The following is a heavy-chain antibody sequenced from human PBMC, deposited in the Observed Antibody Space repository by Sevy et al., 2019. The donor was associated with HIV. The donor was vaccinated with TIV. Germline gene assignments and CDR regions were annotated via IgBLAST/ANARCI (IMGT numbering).Heavy chain of an antibody. V-gene: IGHV3-21*01. CDR3: ARAGVIVLMGYLMGRFDP. CDR2: IDSTSDYL. J-gene: IGHJ5*02. D-gene: IGHD2-8*01. CDR1: GFNFSRYS. Sequence: GGSLRLSCAGSGFNFSRYSMNWVRQAPGKGLEWVSFIDSTSDYLDYADSVEGRFTISRDNAKQSLFLQMNSLRVEDTAVYYCARAGVIVLMGYLMGRFDPWGQGTLVTVSS.